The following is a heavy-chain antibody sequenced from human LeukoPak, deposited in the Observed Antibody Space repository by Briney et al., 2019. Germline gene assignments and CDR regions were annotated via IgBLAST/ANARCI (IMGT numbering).Heavy chain of an antibody. CDR1: GGSISSNTYY. CDR3: ARDVGDTGYCSSTSCYSGLGWFDP. Sequence: SETLSLTCTVSGGSISSNTYYWSWIRQPAGKGLEWIGRIHTSGSTNYNPSLKSRVTMSGDTSKNQFSLKLSSVTAADTAVYYCARDVGDTGYCSSTSCYSGLGWFDPWGQGTLVTVSS. CDR2: IHTSGST. D-gene: IGHD2-2*02. J-gene: IGHJ5*02. V-gene: IGHV4-4*07.